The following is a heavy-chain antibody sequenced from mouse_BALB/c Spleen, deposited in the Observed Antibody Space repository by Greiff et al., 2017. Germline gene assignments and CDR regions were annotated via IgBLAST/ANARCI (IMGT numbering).Heavy chain of an antibody. V-gene: IGHV1-63*02. CDR1: GYTFTNYW. D-gene: IGHD1-1*01. Sequence: VQVVESGAELVRPGTSVKISCKASGYTFTNYWLGWVKQRPGHGLEWIGDIYPGGGYTNYNEKFKGKATLTADTSSSTAYMQLSSLTSEDSAVYFCARDGSSPRYYAMDYWGQGTSVTVSS. CDR2: IYPGGGYT. CDR3: ARDGSSPRYYAMDY. J-gene: IGHJ4*01.